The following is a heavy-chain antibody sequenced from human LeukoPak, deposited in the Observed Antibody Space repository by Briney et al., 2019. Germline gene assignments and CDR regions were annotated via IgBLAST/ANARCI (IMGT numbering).Heavy chain of an antibody. CDR3: STTYYYDSSEGY. J-gene: IGHJ4*02. D-gene: IGHD3-22*01. Sequence: GGSLRLSCAASGFTFSSYGMHWVRQAPGKGLEWVGRIKSKTDGGTTDYAAPVKGRFTISRDDSKNTLYLQMNSLKTEDTAVYYCSTTYYYDSSEGYWGQGTLVTVSS. CDR2: IKSKTDGGTT. V-gene: IGHV3-15*07. CDR1: GFTFSSYG.